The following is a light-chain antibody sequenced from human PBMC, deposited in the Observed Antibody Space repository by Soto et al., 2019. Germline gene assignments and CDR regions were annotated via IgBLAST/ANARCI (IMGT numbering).Light chain of an antibody. CDR2: KAS. J-gene: IGKJ1*01. V-gene: IGKV1-5*03. Sequence: DIQMTQSPSTLSASVGDRVTITCRASQSVDTCLAWYQQKPGKAPHLLNYKASSLEAGVPSRFSGSGSVKQFTLTISSLQPDDFATYYCQQYYRYPWTFGQGTKVEIK. CDR1: QSVDTC. CDR3: QQYYRYPWT.